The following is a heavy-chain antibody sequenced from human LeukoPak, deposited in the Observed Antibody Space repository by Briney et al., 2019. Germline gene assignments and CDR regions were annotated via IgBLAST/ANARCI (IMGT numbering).Heavy chain of an antibody. V-gene: IGHV1-46*01. J-gene: IGHJ4*02. CDR3: ARVVGYYDYVWGSYRLPEVDYFDY. CDR1: GYTFTSYY. CDR2: INPSGGST. Sequence: ASVKVSCKASGYTFTSYYMHWVRQAPGQGLEWMGIINPSGGSTSYAQKFQGRVTMTRDTSTSTVYMELRSLRSDDTAVYYCARVVGYYDYVWGSYRLPEVDYFDYWGQGTLVTVSS. D-gene: IGHD3-16*02.